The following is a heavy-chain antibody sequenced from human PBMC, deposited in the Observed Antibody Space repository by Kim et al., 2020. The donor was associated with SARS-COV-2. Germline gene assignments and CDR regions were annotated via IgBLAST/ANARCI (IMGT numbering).Heavy chain of an antibody. Sequence: ASVKVSCKASGYTFTGYYMHWVRQAPGQGLEWMGRINPNSGGTNYAQKFQGRVTMTRDTSISTAYMELSRLRSDDTAVYYCARDSGLPATHNWFDPWGQGTLVTVSS. V-gene: IGHV1-2*06. CDR2: INPNSGGT. CDR1: GYTFTGYY. J-gene: IGHJ5*02. CDR3: ARDSGLPATHNWFDP. D-gene: IGHD3-10*01.